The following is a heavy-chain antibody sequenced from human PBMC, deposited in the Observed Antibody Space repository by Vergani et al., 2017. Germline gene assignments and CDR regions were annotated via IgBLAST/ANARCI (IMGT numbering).Heavy chain of an antibody. CDR2: MNPNSGNT. CDR3: ARWPRDAPYGGNSKVGYMDV. Sequence: QVQLVQSGAEVKKPGASVKVSCKASGYTFTSYDINWVRQATGQGLEWMGWMNPNSGNTGYALKFQGRVTMTRNTSISTAYMELSSLRSEDTAVYYCARWPRDAPYGGNSKVGYMDVWGKGTTVTVSS. J-gene: IGHJ6*03. CDR1: GYTFTSYD. D-gene: IGHD4-23*01. V-gene: IGHV1-8*01.